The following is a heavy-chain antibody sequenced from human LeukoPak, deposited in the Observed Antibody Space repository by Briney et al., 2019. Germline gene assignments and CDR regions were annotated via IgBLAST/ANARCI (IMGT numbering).Heavy chain of an antibody. CDR1: GYTLTELS. CDR2: FGPEDGET. D-gene: IGHD6-13*01. V-gene: IGHV1-24*01. CDR3: ATDGASSSWYAFDY. Sequence: ASVKVSCKVSGYTLTELSMHWVRQAPGKGLEWMGGFGPEDGETIYAQKFQGRVTMTEDTSTDTAYMELSSLRSEDTAVYYCATDGASSSWYAFDYWGQGTLVTVSS. J-gene: IGHJ4*02.